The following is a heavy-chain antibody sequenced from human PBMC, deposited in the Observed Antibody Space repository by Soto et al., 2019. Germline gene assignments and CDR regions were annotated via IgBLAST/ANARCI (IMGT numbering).Heavy chain of an antibody. CDR1: GFTFSSYA. CDR2: ISGSGGST. J-gene: IGHJ4*02. Sequence: PGGSLRLSCAASGFTFSSYAMSWVRQAPGKGLGRVSAISGSGGSTYYADSVKGRFTISRDNAKNMLYLQMNSLRDEDTAVYYCVRDSDSVADMTHGDFWGRGTLVTVSS. CDR3: VRDSDSVADMTHGDF. V-gene: IGHV3-23*01. D-gene: IGHD2-21*01.